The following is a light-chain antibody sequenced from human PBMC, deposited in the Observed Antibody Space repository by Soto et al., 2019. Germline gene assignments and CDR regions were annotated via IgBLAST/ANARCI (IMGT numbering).Light chain of an antibody. CDR1: SSDVGSYNL. CDR2: EGS. CDR3: CSYAGSSTFYWV. V-gene: IGLV2-23*03. Sequence: QSALTQPASVAGSPGQSITISCTGTSSDVGSYNLVSWYQQHPGKAPKLMIYEGSKRPSGVSNRFSGYKSGNTASLTISGLQAEDEADYYCCSYAGSSTFYWVFGGGTKLTVL. J-gene: IGLJ3*02.